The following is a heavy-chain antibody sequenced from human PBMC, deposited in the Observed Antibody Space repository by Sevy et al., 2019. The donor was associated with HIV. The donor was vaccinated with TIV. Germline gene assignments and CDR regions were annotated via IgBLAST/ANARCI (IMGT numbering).Heavy chain of an antibody. D-gene: IGHD1-26*01. CDR3: ARGGNYGMDV. CDR1: GGSIGSGGYY. J-gene: IGHJ6*02. V-gene: IGHV4-31*03. Sequence: SETLSLTCTVSGGSIGSGGYYWNWVRQHPETGLEWIGYIYYSGNTYYNPSLKSRVSITIDTSKNQFSLRLSSLTAADTDVYYCARGGNYGMDVWGQGTTVTVSS. CDR2: IYYSGNT.